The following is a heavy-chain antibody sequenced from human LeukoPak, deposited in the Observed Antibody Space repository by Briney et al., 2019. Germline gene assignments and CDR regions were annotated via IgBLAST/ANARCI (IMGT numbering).Heavy chain of an antibody. CDR3: AKIGPITSDY. J-gene: IGHJ4*02. V-gene: IGHV3-30*02. CDR1: GFTFSSYG. D-gene: IGHD1-20*01. CDR2: IRYDGSNK. Sequence: GGSLRLSCAASGFTFSSYGMHWVRQAPGKGLEWVAFIRYDGSNKYYADSVKGRFTISRDNSKNTLYLQMNSLRAEDTAVYYWAKIGPITSDYWGQGTLVTVSS.